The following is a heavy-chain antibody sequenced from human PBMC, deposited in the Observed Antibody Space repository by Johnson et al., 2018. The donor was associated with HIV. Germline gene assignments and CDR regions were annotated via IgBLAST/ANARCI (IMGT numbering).Heavy chain of an antibody. D-gene: IGHD2-15*01. CDR2: IWYDGSNK. CDR3: ARERYGSQAIDGFDI. CDR1: GFTFSSYG. Sequence: QVQLVESGGGLVKPGGSLRLSCAASGFTFSSYGMHWVRQAPGKGLEWVAVIWYDGSNKYYADSVKGRFTISRDNSKNTLYLQMNSLRAEDTAVYYCARERYGSQAIDGFDIWGQGTMVSVS. V-gene: IGHV3-33*08. J-gene: IGHJ3*02.